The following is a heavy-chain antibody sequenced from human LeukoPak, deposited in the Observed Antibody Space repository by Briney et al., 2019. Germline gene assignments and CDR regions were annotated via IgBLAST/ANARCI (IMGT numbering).Heavy chain of an antibody. J-gene: IGHJ6*03. CDR2: IDSSTNYI. V-gene: IGHV3-21*06. CDR3: GLVGNYFYYMDV. Sequence: GGSLRLSCAASGFTFSSYTMNWVRQAPGKGLEWVSSIDSSTNYINYADSVKGRFTISRDNAQNILYLQMNSLRAEDTAVYYCGLVGNYFYYMDVWGKGTAVTVSS. D-gene: IGHD1-26*01. CDR1: GFTFSSYT.